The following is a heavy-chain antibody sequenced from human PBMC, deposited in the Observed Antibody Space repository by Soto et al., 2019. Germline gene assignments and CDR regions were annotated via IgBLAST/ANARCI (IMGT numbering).Heavy chain of an antibody. CDR2: ISSSSSYI. CDR1: GFTFSSYS. CDR3: ARSLVVPAAMYDY. Sequence: EVPLVESGGGLVKPGGSLRLSCAASGFTFSSYSMNWVRQAPGKGLEWVSSISSSSSYIYYADSVKGRFTISRDNAKNSLYLQMNSLRAEDTAVYYCARSLVVPAAMYDYWGQGTLVTVSS. D-gene: IGHD2-2*01. J-gene: IGHJ4*02. V-gene: IGHV3-21*01.